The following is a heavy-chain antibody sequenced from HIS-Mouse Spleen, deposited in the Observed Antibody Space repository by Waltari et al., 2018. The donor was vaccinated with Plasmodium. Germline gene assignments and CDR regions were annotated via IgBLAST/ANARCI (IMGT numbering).Heavy chain of an antibody. V-gene: IGHV1-2*02. D-gene: IGHD6-13*01. CDR1: GYTFTGYY. CDR2: INPNSGGT. CDR3: ARVLGYKAAAGTFVEYFQH. J-gene: IGHJ1*01. Sequence: QVQLVQSGAEVKKPGASVKVSCKASGYTFTGYYIHGVRQAHGQGLEWMGWINPNSGGTNYAQKFQGRVTMTRDTSISTAYMELSRLRSDDTAVYYCARVLGYKAAAGTFVEYFQHWGQGTLVTVSS.